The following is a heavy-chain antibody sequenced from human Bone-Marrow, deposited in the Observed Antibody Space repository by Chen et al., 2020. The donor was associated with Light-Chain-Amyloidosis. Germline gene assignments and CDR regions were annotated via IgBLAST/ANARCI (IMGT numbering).Heavy chain of an antibody. J-gene: IGHJ4*02. CDR2: IYYSGST. V-gene: IGHV4-38-2*01. Sequence: QVQLQESGPGLVKPSETLSLTCAVSGYSISSGYYWGWIRQHPGKGLEWIGSIYYSGSTYYNPSLKSRVTISVDTSKTQFSLKLSSVTAADTAVYSCAPQGRDSSGYYYGTPKQGDLFFTWGQGTLVTVSS. CDR1: GYSISSGYY. CDR3: APQGRDSSGYYYGTPKQGDLFFT. D-gene: IGHD3-22*01.